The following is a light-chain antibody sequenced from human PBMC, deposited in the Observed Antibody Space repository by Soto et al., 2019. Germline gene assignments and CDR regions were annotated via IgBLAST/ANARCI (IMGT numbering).Light chain of an antibody. J-gene: IGLJ1*01. CDR2: EVY. V-gene: IGLV2-8*01. Sequence: QSALTQPPSASGSPGQSVTISCTGTSSDIGGYNFVSWYQQYPGKAPKLIIFEVYKRPSGVPDRFSASKSGNTASLTVSGFQAEDEDDHYCLSHGGSSNPYAFGSGTKLTVL. CDR3: LSHGGSSNPYA. CDR1: SSDIGGYNF.